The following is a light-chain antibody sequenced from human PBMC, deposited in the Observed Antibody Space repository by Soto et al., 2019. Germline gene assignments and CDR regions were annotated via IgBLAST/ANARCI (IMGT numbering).Light chain of an antibody. CDR2: KAS. V-gene: IGKV1-5*03. J-gene: IGKJ2*01. CDR3: QQYNSFSGYS. Sequence: DIQMTQSPSTLSASVGDRVTITCRASQSISNWLAWYQQKPGRSPTLLIYKASNLGSGVPSRFSGGASGTEFTLTIRSLQPDDFATYYCQQYNSFSGYSFGQGTKLEIK. CDR1: QSISNW.